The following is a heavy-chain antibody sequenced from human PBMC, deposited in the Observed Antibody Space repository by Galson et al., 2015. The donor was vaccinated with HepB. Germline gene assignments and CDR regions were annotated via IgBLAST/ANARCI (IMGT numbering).Heavy chain of an antibody. D-gene: IGHD5-24*01. Sequence: FSSYGMHWVRQAPGKGLEWVAVIWYDGSNKYYADSVKGRFTISRDNSKNTLYLQMNSLRAEDTAVYYCAREGRDGYNPEQYFQHWGQGTLVTVSS. CDR3: AREGRDGYNPEQYFQH. CDR2: IWYDGSNK. V-gene: IGHV3-33*01. CDR1: FSSYG. J-gene: IGHJ1*01.